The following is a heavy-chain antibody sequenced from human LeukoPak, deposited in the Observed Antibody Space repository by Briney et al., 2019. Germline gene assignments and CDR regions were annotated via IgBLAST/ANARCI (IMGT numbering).Heavy chain of an antibody. CDR2: IFYSGSA. CDR1: GGSISSSSYY. J-gene: IGHJ3*02. V-gene: IGHV4-39*07. Sequence: KTSETLSLTCTVSGGSISSSSYYWGWIRQPPGQGLEWIGIIFYSGSAYYNPSLKSRVTISVDTSKNQFSLKLTSVTAADTAVYYCARANAKLLWFGDLGSDIAIDAFDIWGQGTMVTVSS. CDR3: ARANAKLLWFGDLGSDIAIDAFDI. D-gene: IGHD3-10*01.